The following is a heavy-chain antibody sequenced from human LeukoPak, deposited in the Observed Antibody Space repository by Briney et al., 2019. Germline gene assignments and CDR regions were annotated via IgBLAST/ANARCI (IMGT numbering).Heavy chain of an antibody. CDR2: IYYSGST. V-gene: IGHV4-59*01. D-gene: IGHD3-10*01. CDR3: AREGSGINTGYFDL. CDR1: GGSISSYY. Sequence: SETLSLTCTVSGGSISSYYWSWIRQPPGKGLEWIGYIYYSGSTNYNPSLKSLVTISVDTSKNQFSLKLSSVTAADTAVYYCAREGSGINTGYFDLWGRGTLVTVSS. J-gene: IGHJ2*01.